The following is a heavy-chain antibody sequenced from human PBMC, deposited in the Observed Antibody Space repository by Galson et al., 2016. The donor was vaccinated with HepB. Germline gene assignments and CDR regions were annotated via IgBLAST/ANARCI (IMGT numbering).Heavy chain of an antibody. CDR3: ARDPGFFGVDSVSSDYGMDV. CDR1: GHTFSNYY. J-gene: IGHJ6*02. V-gene: IGHV1-46*01. D-gene: IGHD3-3*01. CDR2: VSPTGSVT. Sequence: SVKVSCKASGHTFSNYYIHWVRQAPGQGLQWMGLVSPTGSVTSYAEKFQGRLTMTRDTSTSTVYMEMRSLRSDDTAVYYCARDPGFFGVDSVSSDYGMDVWGQGTTVTVSS.